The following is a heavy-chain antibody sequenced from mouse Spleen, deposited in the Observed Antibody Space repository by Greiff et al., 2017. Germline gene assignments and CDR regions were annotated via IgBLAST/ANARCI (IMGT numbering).Heavy chain of an antibody. D-gene: IGHD1-1*01. V-gene: IGHV2-6*01. J-gene: IGHJ3*01. CDR2: IWGGGST. CDR1: GFSLTSYG. Sequence: QVHVKQSGPGLVAPSQSLSITCTDSGFSLTSYGVDWVRQSPGKGLEWLGVIWGGGSTNYNSALKSRLSISKDNSKSQVFLKMNSLQTDDTAMYYCASDYYERFAYWGQGTLVTVSA. CDR3: ASDYYERFAY.